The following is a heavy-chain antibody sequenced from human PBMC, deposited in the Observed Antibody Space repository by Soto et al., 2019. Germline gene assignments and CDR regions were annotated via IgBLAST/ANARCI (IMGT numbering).Heavy chain of an antibody. V-gene: IGHV5-10-1*01. J-gene: IGHJ4*02. CDR2: IDPSDSQT. Sequence: PGESLKISCKGSGYSFAGHWITWVRQKPGKGLEWMRRIDPSDSQTYYSPSFRGHVTISATKSITTVFLQWSSLRASDTAMYYCARQIYDSDTGPNFQYYFNSWGQGTPVTVSS. CDR3: ARQIYDSDTGPNFQYYFNS. D-gene: IGHD3-22*01. CDR1: GYSFAGHW.